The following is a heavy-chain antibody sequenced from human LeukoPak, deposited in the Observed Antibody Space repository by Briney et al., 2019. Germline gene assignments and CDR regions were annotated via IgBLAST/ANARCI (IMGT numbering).Heavy chain of an antibody. V-gene: IGHV1-58*01. D-gene: IGHD3-22*01. Sequence: SVKVSFTASVFTFTISAVQWVRQARGQRHEWIGWIVVGSGNTNYAQKFQERVTITRDMSTSLVYMELSSLRSEDTAVYYCAAEAAYYYDSRDAFDVWGQGTMVTVSS. CDR3: AAEAAYYYDSRDAFDV. CDR2: IVVGSGNT. CDR1: VFTFTISA. J-gene: IGHJ3*01.